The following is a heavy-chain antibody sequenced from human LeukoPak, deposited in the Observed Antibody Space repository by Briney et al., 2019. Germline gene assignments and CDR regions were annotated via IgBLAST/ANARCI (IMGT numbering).Heavy chain of an antibody. CDR3: AKLSRDGLLWFGDRSGSYGMDV. J-gene: IGHJ6*02. V-gene: IGHV3-23*01. CDR2: ISSSGSSR. Sequence: GGSLRLSCAASGFTFSSYAMTWVRQAPGKGLEWVSAISSSGSSRYYADSVKGRFTISRDNSKNTLYLQMNSLRAEDTAVYYCAKLSRDGLLWFGDRSGSYGMDVWGQGTTVTVSS. D-gene: IGHD3-10*01. CDR1: GFTFSSYA.